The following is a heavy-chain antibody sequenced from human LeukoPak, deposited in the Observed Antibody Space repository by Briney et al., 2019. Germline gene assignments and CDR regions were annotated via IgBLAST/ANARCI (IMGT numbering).Heavy chain of an antibody. V-gene: IGHV4-4*02. CDR1: GGSISSGNW. Sequence: SGTLSLTCTVSGGSISSGNWWSWVRQPPGKGLEWIGEIYHSGSTNYSPSLKSRVSMSVDKSKNQFSLKLNSVTAADTAVYYCARDSRIAAARGYYYYMDVWGKGTTVTVSS. CDR3: ARDSRIAAARGYYYYMDV. CDR2: IYHSGST. J-gene: IGHJ6*03. D-gene: IGHD6-13*01.